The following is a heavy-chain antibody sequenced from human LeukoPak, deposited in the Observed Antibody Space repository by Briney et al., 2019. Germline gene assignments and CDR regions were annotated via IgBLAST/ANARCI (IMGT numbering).Heavy chain of an antibody. CDR3: ARDAGGVYAQFDY. Sequence: GGSLRLSCAASGFTFSSYSMNWVRQAPGKGLEWVSSISSSSSYIYYADSVKGRFTISRDNAENSLYLQMNSLRAEDTAVYYCARDAGGVYAQFDYWGQGTLVTVSS. CDR2: ISSSSSYI. V-gene: IGHV3-21*01. D-gene: IGHD2-8*01. CDR1: GFTFSSYS. J-gene: IGHJ4*02.